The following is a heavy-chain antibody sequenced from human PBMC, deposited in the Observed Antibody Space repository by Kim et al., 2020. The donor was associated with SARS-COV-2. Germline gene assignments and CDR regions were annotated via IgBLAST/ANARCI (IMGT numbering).Heavy chain of an antibody. D-gene: IGHD4-17*01. CDR2: ISWDGGST. Sequence: GGSLRLSCAASGFTFDDYTMHWVRQAPGKGLEWVSLISWDGGSTYYADSVKGRFTISRDNSKNSLYLQMNSLSTEDTALYYCAKAHDYGAPHDAFYIWG. V-gene: IGHV3-43*01. CDR1: GFTFDDYT. J-gene: IGHJ3*02. CDR3: AKAHDYGAPHDAFYI.